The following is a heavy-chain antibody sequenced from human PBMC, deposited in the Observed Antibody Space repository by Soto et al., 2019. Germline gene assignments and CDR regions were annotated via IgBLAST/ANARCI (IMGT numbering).Heavy chain of an antibody. D-gene: IGHD2-15*01. Sequence: EVQLVESGGGLVQPGGSLRLSCAASGFTFSDRFMDWVRQAPGKGLEWIGRAKSRARGFATQYADSVKGRFTVSRDESTSSFYRQMNTLNAGDTAVYYCASPKVAVDALRDRHFAFWGRGTLVTVSS. CDR1: GFTFSDRF. J-gene: IGHJ2*01. V-gene: IGHV3-72*01. CDR2: AKSRARGFAT. CDR3: ASPKVAVDALRDRHFAF.